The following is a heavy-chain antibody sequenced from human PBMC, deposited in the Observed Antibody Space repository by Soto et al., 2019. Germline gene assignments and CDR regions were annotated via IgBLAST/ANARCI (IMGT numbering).Heavy chain of an antibody. V-gene: IGHV5-10-1*01. CDR1: GYSFTSYW. CDR3: ARHGSGYGYFDY. CDR2: IDPSDSYT. Sequence: EVQLVQSGAEVKKPGESLRISCKGSGYSFTSYWITWVRQMPGKGLEWMGRIDPSDSYTNYSPSFQGHVTISADKSISTADLQWSSLKASDTAMYYCARHGSGYGYFDYWGQGTLVTVSS. D-gene: IGHD5-12*01. J-gene: IGHJ4*02.